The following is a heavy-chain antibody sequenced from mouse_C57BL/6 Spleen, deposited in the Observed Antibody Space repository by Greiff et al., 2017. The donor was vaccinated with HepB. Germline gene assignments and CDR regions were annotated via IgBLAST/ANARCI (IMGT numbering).Heavy chain of an antibody. D-gene: IGHD2-5*01. V-gene: IGHV1-64*01. Sequence: QVQLQQPGAELVKPGASVKLSCKASGYTFTSYWMHWVKQRPGQGLEWIGMIHPNSGSTNYNEKFKSKATLTVDKSSSTAYMQLSSLTSEDSAVYHCARSGYSNYDFDYWGQGTTLTVSS. CDR1: GYTFTSYW. J-gene: IGHJ2*01. CDR3: ARSGYSNYDFDY. CDR2: IHPNSGST.